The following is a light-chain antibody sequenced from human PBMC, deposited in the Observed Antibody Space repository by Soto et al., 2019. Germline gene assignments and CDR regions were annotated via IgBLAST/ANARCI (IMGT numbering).Light chain of an antibody. Sequence: EIVLTQSPGTLSLSPGERATLSCRASQSVSSSYLAWYQQKPGQAPRLLIYGASSRATGIPDRFSGSGSGTDFTLTISRLEPEDCAVYYWQQYGSSFGGGTKVEIK. J-gene: IGKJ4*01. CDR2: GAS. CDR3: QQYGSS. V-gene: IGKV3-20*01. CDR1: QSVSSSY.